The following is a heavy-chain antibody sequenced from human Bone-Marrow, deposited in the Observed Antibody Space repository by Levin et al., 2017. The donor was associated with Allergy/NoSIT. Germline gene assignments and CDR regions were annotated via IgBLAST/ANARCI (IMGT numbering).Heavy chain of an antibody. CDR1: GYAFISYY. Sequence: ASVKVSCKTSGYAFISYYMHWVRQAPGQGLEWMGRVNPSGGRTIYAQKFQGRVTMTSDTSTRTVYMELSGLRSEDTALYYCAKSKGVGDYYHYGLDVWGQGTTVTVSS. CDR2: VNPSGGRT. J-gene: IGHJ6*02. D-gene: IGHD2-15*01. CDR3: AKSKGVGDYYHYGLDV. V-gene: IGHV1-46*01.